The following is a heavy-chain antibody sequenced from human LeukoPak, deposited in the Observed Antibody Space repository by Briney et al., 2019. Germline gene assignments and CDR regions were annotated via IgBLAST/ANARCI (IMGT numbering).Heavy chain of an antibody. CDR2: ISSSSSTI. CDR3: AREVRGFYYFDY. CDR1: GFTFSSYS. J-gene: IGHJ4*02. Sequence: GGSLRLSCAASGFTFSSYSMNWVRQAPGKGLEWVSYISSSSSTIHYADSVKGRFTISRDNAKNSLYLQMNSLRAEDTAVYYCAREVRGFYYFDYWGQGTLVTVSS. D-gene: IGHD5-12*01. V-gene: IGHV3-48*04.